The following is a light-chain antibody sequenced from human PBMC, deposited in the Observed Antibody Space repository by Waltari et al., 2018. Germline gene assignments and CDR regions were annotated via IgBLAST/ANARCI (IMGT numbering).Light chain of an antibody. V-gene: IGLV2-23*02. J-gene: IGLJ2*01. CDR2: VVS. CDR1: SSDVGNYKR. CDR3: SSYAGSSKGV. Sequence: ASVSGSPGQSITISCTGTSSDVGNYKRVSWYQQHPGKAPKLMIYVVSKRPSGVSDRFSGSKSGDMASLTISGLQPEDEAEYFCSSYAGSSKGVFGGGTKVTVL.